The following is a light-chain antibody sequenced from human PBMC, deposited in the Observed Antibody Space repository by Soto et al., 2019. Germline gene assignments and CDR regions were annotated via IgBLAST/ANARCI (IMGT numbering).Light chain of an antibody. V-gene: IGKV4-1*01. CDR1: QRILYSPNNKNY. Sequence: DIVMTQSPESLAVSLGERATINCKSCQRILYSPNNKNYLAWYQQKPDKPPKLLIYWASTRESGVPDRFIGSRSGTEFTLTIYGLQGEDVAVYYCYHYSSPPWTFGPGTK. CDR2: WAS. CDR3: YHYSSPPWT. J-gene: IGKJ1*01.